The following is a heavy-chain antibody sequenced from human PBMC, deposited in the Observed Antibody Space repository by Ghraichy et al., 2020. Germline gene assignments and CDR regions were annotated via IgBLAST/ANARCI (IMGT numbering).Heavy chain of an antibody. D-gene: IGHD2-2*03. CDR1: GYTFTGYY. Sequence: ASVKVSCKASGYTFTGYYMHWVRQAPGQGPEWMGWINPNNGGANYAQKFQDRVTMTRDTSISTVYMELSRLKSDDTAVYYCARVSTPMDYWGQGTLVTVSS. CDR3: ARVSTPMDY. V-gene: IGHV1-2*02. J-gene: IGHJ4*02. CDR2: INPNNGGA.